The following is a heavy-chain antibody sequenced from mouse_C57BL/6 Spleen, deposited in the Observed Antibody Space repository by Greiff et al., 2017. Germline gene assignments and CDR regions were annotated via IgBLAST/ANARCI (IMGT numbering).Heavy chain of an antibody. V-gene: IGHV5-17*01. D-gene: IGHD1-1*01. CDR3: ARITTVVATGDYAMDY. Sequence: EVKLQESGGGLVKPGGSLKLSCAASGFTFSDYGMHWVRQAPEKGLEWVAYISSGSSTIYYADTVKGRFTISRDNAKNTLFLQMTSLRSEDTAMYYCARITTVVATGDYAMDYWGQGTSVTVSS. CDR2: ISSGSSTI. CDR1: GFTFSDYG. J-gene: IGHJ4*01.